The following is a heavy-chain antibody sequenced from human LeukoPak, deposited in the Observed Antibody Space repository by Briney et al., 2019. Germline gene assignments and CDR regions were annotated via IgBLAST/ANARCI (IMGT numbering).Heavy chain of an antibody. J-gene: IGHJ5*02. CDR1: GFTVGTYW. D-gene: IGHD2-15*01. CDR2: IDRDGTTK. V-gene: IGHV3-7*03. Sequence: GGSLRLSCAASGFTVGTYWMSWVRQAPGKGLEWVANIDRDGTTKFYLDSLEGRFTISRDNAKNSLYLQGNSPRVEDTAVYYCARDGGYCEGITCPGDLWDQGALVAVSS. CDR3: ARDGGYCEGITCPGDL.